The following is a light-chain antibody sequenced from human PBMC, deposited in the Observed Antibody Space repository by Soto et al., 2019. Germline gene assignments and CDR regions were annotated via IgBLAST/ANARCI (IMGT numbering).Light chain of an antibody. V-gene: IGKV2-28*01. CDR1: QSLLHRSGDHY. CDR3: LHALQPPPA. J-gene: IGKJ1*01. Sequence: EIVLTQSPLSLPVTLGEPASISCRSSQSLLHRSGDHYLDWYLQKPGRSPQLLIYLGSNRATGVPDRFSGSGSGTDVTLKISSVEAEDVGVYYCLHALQPPPAFGQGTKVEIK. CDR2: LGS.